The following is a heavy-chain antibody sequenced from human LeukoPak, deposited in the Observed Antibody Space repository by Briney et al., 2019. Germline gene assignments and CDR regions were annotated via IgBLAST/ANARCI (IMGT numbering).Heavy chain of an antibody. CDR2: VNYSGFT. Sequence: PSETLSLTCAVYGGTFSGYYWSWIRQLPGKGLEWIGEVNYSGFTNYNPSLKSRVTISVDTSKNQFSLKVNSVTAADTAVYYCARVPTRAYFDYWGQGNLVTVSS. D-gene: IGHD4-11*01. CDR3: ARVPTRAYFDY. V-gene: IGHV4-34*01. J-gene: IGHJ4*02. CDR1: GGTFSGYY.